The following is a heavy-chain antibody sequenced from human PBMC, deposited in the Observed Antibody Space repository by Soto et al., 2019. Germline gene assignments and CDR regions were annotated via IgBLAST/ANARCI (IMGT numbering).Heavy chain of an antibody. D-gene: IGHD2-2*01. J-gene: IGHJ5*02. CDR1: GYTFTSYG. Sequence: QVQLVQSGAEVKKPGASVKVSCKASGYTFTSYGISWVRQAPGQGLEWMGWISAYNGNTNYAQKLQGRVTMTTDTSTSTAYMELRSLRSDDTAVYYGARVVVVVPAAPRGWFDPWGQGTLVTVSS. CDR2: ISAYNGNT. V-gene: IGHV1-18*04. CDR3: ARVVVVVPAAPRGWFDP.